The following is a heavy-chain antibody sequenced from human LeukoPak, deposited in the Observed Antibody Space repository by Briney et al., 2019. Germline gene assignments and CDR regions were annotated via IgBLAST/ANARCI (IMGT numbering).Heavy chain of an antibody. CDR2: IYYNGDT. CDR3: ARPGYSYATPHYYMDV. Sequence: PSETLSLTCTVSGGSISGSNYYWGWIRQPPGKGLEWIGSIYYNGDTYYNPSLKSRVTTSVDTSKNQFSLKLSSVSAADTAVYYCARPGYSYATPHYYMDVWGKGTTVTVSS. V-gene: IGHV4-39*01. CDR1: GGSISGSNYY. D-gene: IGHD5-18*01. J-gene: IGHJ6*03.